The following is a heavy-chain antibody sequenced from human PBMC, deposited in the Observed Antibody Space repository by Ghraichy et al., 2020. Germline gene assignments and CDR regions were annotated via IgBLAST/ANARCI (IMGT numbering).Heavy chain of an antibody. CDR1: GFTFSSYS. J-gene: IGHJ5*02. D-gene: IGHD2-15*01. Sequence: LSLTCAASGFTFSSYSMNWVRQAPGKGLEWVSSISSSSSYIYYADSVKGRFTISRDNAKNSLYLQMNSLRAEDTAVYYCARDGDIVVVVAATRRGWFDPWGQGTLVTVSS. CDR3: ARDGDIVVVVAATRRGWFDP. V-gene: IGHV3-21*01. CDR2: ISSSSSYI.